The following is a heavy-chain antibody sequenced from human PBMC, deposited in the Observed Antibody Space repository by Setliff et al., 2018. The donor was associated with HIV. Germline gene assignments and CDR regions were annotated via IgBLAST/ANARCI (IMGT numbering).Heavy chain of an antibody. V-gene: IGHV4-34*01. D-gene: IGHD6-6*01. J-gene: IGHJ5*02. CDR2: INHSGST. Sequence: SETLSLTCAVYAGSFSDYYWSWIRQPPGKGLEWIGEINHSGSTKYNQSLRSRLTISVDTSKNQFSLKLSSVTVADTAVYYCTTSGYSSSSGGDWFDPWGQGTVVTVSS. CDR1: AGSFSDYY. CDR3: TTSGYSSSSGGDWFDP.